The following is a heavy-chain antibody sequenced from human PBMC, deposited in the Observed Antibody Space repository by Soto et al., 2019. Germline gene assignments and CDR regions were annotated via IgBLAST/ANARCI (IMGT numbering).Heavy chain of an antibody. CDR2: ISSSSSYI. V-gene: IGHV3-21*01. Sequence: GGSLRLSCAASGFTFSSYSMNWVRQAPGKGLEWVLSISSSSSYIYYADSVKGRFTISRDNAKNSLYLQMNSLRAEDTAVYYCERDQLSRVAATYHYYGMDVWGQGTTVTVSS. D-gene: IGHD2-15*01. J-gene: IGHJ6*02. CDR3: ERDQLSRVAATYHYYGMDV. CDR1: GFTFSSYS.